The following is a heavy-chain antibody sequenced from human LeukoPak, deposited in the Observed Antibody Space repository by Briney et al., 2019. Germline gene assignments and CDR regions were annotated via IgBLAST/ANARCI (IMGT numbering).Heavy chain of an antibody. V-gene: IGHV3-30-3*01. CDR3: VKVMWGAAAGKGNWFDP. J-gene: IGHJ5*02. D-gene: IGHD6-13*01. CDR1: GFTFSSYA. CDR2: ISYDGSNK. Sequence: GGSLRLSCAASGFTFSSYAMHWVRQAPGKGLEWVAVISYDGSNKYYADSVKGRFTISRDNSKNTLYLQMNSLRAEDTAVYYCVKVMWGAAAGKGNWFDPWGQGTLVTVSS.